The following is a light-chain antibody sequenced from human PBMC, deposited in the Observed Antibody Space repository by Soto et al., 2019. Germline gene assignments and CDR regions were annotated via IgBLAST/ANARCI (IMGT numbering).Light chain of an antibody. CDR3: SAWDDSLNVV. V-gene: IGLV1-44*01. CDR1: SSHIGSNS. J-gene: IGLJ2*01. Sequence: QSVLAQPPSASGTPGQRVTISCSGSSSHIGSNSVSWYQQLPGTAPKLLIYSNNQRPSGVPDRFSGSKSGTSASLAISGLQSEDEADYYCSAWDDSLNVVFGGGTKVTVL. CDR2: SNN.